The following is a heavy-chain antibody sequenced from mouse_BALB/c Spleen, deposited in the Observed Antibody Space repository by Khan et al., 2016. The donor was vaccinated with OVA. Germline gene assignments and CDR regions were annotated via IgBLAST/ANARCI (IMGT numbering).Heavy chain of an antibody. V-gene: IGHV5-9-3*01. Sequence: EVELVESGGGLVKPGGSLKLSCAASGFTFSTYAMSWVRQTPEKRLEWVATISSDGDSTYFPDNVTGRFTISRDNAKNTLCLQMTSLRSEYTAMYYCARSPYGNFAYWGQGTLVTVSA. D-gene: IGHD2-1*01. J-gene: IGHJ3*01. CDR1: GFTFSTYA. CDR3: ARSPYGNFAY. CDR2: ISSDGDST.